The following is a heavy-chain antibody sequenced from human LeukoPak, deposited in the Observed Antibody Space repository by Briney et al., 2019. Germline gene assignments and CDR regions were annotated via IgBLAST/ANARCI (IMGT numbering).Heavy chain of an antibody. CDR2: INHSGST. V-gene: IGHV4-34*01. D-gene: IGHD3-9*01. J-gene: IGHJ4*02. CDR3: ARGVGNILTGYSLDY. Sequence: SETLSLTCAVYGGSFSGYYWSWIRQPPGKGLEWIGEINHSGSTNCNPSLKSRVTISVDTSKNQFSPKLSSVTAADTAVYYCARGVGNILTGYSLDYWGQGTLVTVSS. CDR1: GGSFSGYY.